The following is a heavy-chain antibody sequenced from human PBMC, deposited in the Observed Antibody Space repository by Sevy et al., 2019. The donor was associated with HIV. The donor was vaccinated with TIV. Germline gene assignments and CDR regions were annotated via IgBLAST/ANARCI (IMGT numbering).Heavy chain of an antibody. CDR2: ISDSSNYI. V-gene: IGHV3-21*01. D-gene: IGHD3-3*01. Sequence: GGSLRLSCAASGFTFSSYSMNWVRQAPGKGLEWVSSISDSSNYIYYADSVKGRFTISRDNAKNSLYLQMNSLRAEDTAVYYCARDDFWSGYYIWGAFDIWGQGTMVTVSS. CDR1: GFTFSSYS. CDR3: ARDDFWSGYYIWGAFDI. J-gene: IGHJ3*02.